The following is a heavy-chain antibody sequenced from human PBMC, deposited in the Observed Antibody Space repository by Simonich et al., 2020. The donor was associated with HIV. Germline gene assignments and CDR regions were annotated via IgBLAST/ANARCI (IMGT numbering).Heavy chain of an antibody. Sequence: QVQLQQWGAGLLKPSETLSLTCAVYGGSFSGYYWSWIRQPPGKGLDGIGEINHSESTNYNPSPKSRVTIAVDTSKNQFSLKLSSVTAADTAVYYCARRHPTTVTTPYFDYWGQGTLVTVSS. V-gene: IGHV4-34*01. D-gene: IGHD4-17*01. CDR2: INHSEST. CDR1: GGSFSGYY. J-gene: IGHJ4*02. CDR3: ARRHPTTVTTPYFDY.